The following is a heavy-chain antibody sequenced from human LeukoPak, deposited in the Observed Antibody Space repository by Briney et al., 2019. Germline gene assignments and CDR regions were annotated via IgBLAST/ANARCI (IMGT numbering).Heavy chain of an antibody. Sequence: GGSLRLSCAASGFTFSSYSMNWVRQAPGKGLEWVSYMTSSSSTIYYADSVKGRFTISRDNAKNSLYLQMNSLRAEDTAVYFCARDRNSGFDYWGQGTLVTVSS. CDR3: ARDRNSGFDY. CDR2: MTSSSSTI. CDR1: GFTFSSYS. J-gene: IGHJ4*02. D-gene: IGHD1-26*01. V-gene: IGHV3-48*04.